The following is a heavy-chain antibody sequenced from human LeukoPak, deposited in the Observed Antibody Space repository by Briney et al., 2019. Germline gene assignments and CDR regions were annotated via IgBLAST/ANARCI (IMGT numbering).Heavy chain of an antibody. J-gene: IGHJ5*02. CDR1: GFTVSSNY. CDR2: IYSSGST. Sequence: GGSLRLSCAASGFTVSSNYMSWVRQAPGKGLEWVSVIYSSGSTYHADSVKGRFTISRDNSKNTLYLQMNSLRAEDTAVYYCARGGITVRFDPWGQGTLVTVSS. D-gene: IGHD1-14*01. CDR3: ARGGITVRFDP. V-gene: IGHV3-53*01.